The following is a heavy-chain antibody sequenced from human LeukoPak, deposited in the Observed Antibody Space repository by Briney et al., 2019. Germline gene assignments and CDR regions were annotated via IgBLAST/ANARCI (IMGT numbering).Heavy chain of an antibody. CDR1: GGSISSYY. D-gene: IGHD4-17*01. J-gene: IGHJ4*02. V-gene: IGHV4-59*01. CDR2: IYNSGST. Sequence: SETLSLTCTVSGGSISSYYWSWIRQPPGKGLEWIGYIYNSGSTSFNPSLKSRVTISGDTSKDQFSLKLSSVTAADTAVYYCARTWSTVTRIDYWGQGTLVTVSS. CDR3: ARTWSTVTRIDY.